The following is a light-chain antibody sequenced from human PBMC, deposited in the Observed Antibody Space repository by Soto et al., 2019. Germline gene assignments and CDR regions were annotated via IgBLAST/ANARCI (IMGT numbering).Light chain of an antibody. CDR2: GAS. V-gene: IGKV3-20*01. Sequence: ESVLTQSPATLSLSPGERATLSCRASQTVSTNYLAWYQQKPGQAPRLLIYGASKRATGIQDRFSGSGSGTDFTLTISRLEPEDFAVYCCQQYGSSPRTVGQGTKVDIK. J-gene: IGKJ1*01. CDR1: QTVSTNY. CDR3: QQYGSSPRT.